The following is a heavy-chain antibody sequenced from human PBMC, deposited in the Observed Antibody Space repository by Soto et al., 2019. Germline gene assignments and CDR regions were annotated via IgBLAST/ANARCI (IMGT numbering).Heavy chain of an antibody. J-gene: IGHJ4*02. Sequence: PSETLSLTCTVSGGSIISYYWSWSRQPPGKGLEWIGYIYYSGSTNYNPSLKSRVTISVDTSKNQFSLKLSSVTAADTAVYYCARDGTFYGSGSYFDYWGQGTLVTVSS. CDR2: IYYSGST. D-gene: IGHD3-10*01. CDR1: GGSIISYY. CDR3: ARDGTFYGSGSYFDY. V-gene: IGHV4-59*01.